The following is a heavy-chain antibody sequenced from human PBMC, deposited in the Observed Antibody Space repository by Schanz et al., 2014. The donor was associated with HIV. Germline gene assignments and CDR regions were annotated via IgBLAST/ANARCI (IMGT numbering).Heavy chain of an antibody. V-gene: IGHV3-23*01. D-gene: IGHD6-19*01. CDR2: ISGSGGST. J-gene: IGHJ3*01. CDR1: GFTFSSYA. CDR3: AREGESSGRAGLFDL. Sequence: EVQLLESGGGLVQPGGSLRLSCAASGFTFSSYAMSWVRQAPGKGLEWVSAISGSGGSTYYADSVKGRFTISRDNSKNTLYLQMNRLRAEDTAVYYCAREGESSGRAGLFDLWGQGAMVTVSS.